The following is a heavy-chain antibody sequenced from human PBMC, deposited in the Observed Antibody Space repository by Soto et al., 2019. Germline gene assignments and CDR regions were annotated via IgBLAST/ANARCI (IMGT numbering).Heavy chain of an antibody. J-gene: IGHJ4*02. CDR1: GFTFSSYA. V-gene: IGHV3-30-3*01. CDR3: ARGRPPSSYMGFY. CDR2: ISYDGSNK. D-gene: IGHD3-16*01. Sequence: GGSLRLSCAASGFTFSSYAMHWVRQAPGKGLEWVAVISYDGSNKYYADSVKGRFTISRDNSKNTLYLQMNSLRAEDTAVYYCARGRPPSSYMGFYWGQGTLVTVSS.